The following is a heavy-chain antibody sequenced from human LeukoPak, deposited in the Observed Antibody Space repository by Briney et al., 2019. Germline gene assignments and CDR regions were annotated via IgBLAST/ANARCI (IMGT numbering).Heavy chain of an antibody. D-gene: IGHD5-12*01. Sequence: GGSLRLPCAASGFTFSSYGMHWVRQAPGKGLEWVAVISYDGSNKYYADSVKGRFTISRDNSKNTLYLQMNSLRAEDTAVYYCAKLVLVATMTDDAFDIWGQGTMVTVS. J-gene: IGHJ3*02. V-gene: IGHV3-30*18. CDR1: GFTFSSYG. CDR2: ISYDGSNK. CDR3: AKLVLVATMTDDAFDI.